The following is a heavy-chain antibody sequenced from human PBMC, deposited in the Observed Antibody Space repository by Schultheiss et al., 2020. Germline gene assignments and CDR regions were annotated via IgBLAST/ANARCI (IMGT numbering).Heavy chain of an antibody. CDR3: AKPPLRFLEWLGYYMDV. J-gene: IGHJ6*03. D-gene: IGHD3-3*01. CDR1: GFTFSSYG. CDR2: IKSKTDGGTT. Sequence: GGSLRLSCAASGFTFSSYGMHWVRQAPGKGLEWVGRIKSKTDGGTTDYAAPVKGRFTISRDDAKNSVYLQMNSLRADDTAVYYCAKPPLRFLEWLGYYMDVWGKGTTVTVSS. V-gene: IGHV3-15*01.